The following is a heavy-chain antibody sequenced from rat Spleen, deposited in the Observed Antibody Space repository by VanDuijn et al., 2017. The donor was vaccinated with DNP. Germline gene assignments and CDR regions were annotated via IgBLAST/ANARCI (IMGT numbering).Heavy chain of an antibody. CDR1: GFTFNNYW. V-gene: IGHV5-31*01. J-gene: IGHJ2*01. CDR2: ITRSGGSP. Sequence: EVQLVESGGDLVQPGRSLTLSCVASGFTFNNYWMAWIRQVPGKGLEWVASITRSGGSPFYPDSVKDRFTISRDNAKSTLYLQMNSLRSEDTATYFCVAQGTGNTRHYFGSWGQGVMVTVSS. CDR3: VAQGTGNTRHYFGS. D-gene: IGHD1-11*01.